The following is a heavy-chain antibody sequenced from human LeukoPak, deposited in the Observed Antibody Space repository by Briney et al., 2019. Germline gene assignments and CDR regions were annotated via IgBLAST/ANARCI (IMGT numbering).Heavy chain of an antibody. CDR1: GFTFNKNA. J-gene: IGHJ4*02. V-gene: IGHV3-23*01. CDR2: FSGSSAST. CDR3: AKGPHYDFWSTFDY. D-gene: IGHD3-3*01. Sequence: GGSLRLSCAASGFTFNKNAMNWVRQAPGKGLEWSSGFSGSSASTYYADSVKGRFSISRDNSKNTLFLQMNSLRAGDTAVYYCAKGPHYDFWSTFDYWGQGILVTVSS.